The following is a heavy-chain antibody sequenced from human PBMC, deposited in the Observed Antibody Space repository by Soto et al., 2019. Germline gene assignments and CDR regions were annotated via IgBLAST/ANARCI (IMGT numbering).Heavy chain of an antibody. CDR2: IDWDDDK. CDR1: GFSLSTNGMC. V-gene: IGHV2-70*01. Sequence: SGPTLVNPTQTLTLTCTFSGFSLSTNGMCVSWIRQPPGKALEWLALIDWDDDKYYSTSLKTRLTISKDTSKNQVVLTMANMDPLDTAMYFCARTSYYDSSGYYYGDRPLLDYCGQGTLVTVSP. J-gene: IGHJ4*02. D-gene: IGHD3-22*01. CDR3: ARTSYYDSSGYYYGDRPLLDY.